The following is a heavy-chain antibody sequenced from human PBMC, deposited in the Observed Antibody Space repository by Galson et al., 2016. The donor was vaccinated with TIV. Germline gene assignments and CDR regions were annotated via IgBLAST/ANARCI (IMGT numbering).Heavy chain of an antibody. Sequence: LSLTCTVSGGSVSSTSYYWGWIRQPTGKGLEWIGTIYYTGITFYNPSLESRVTISVDTSKNQFSLKLSPVTAADTAVYFCARTTGAGVAARVLFDYWGQGTLVTVSS. V-gene: IGHV4-39*07. CDR3: ARTTGAGVAARVLFDY. J-gene: IGHJ4*02. D-gene: IGHD6-6*01. CDR2: IYYTGIT. CDR1: GGSVSSTSYY.